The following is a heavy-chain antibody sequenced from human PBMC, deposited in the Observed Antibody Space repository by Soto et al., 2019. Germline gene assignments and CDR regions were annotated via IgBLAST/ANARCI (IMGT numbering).Heavy chain of an antibody. J-gene: IGHJ4*02. CDR3: AKGAKATMIRGVTFDY. CDR1: GFTFSSYA. D-gene: IGHD3-10*01. V-gene: IGHV3-23*01. Sequence: GGSLRLSCAASGFTFSSYAMSWVRQAPGKGLEWVSAISGSGGSTYYADSVKGRFTISRDNSKNTLYLQMNSLRAEDTAVYYCAKGAKATMIRGVTFDYWGQGTLVTVSS. CDR2: ISGSGGST.